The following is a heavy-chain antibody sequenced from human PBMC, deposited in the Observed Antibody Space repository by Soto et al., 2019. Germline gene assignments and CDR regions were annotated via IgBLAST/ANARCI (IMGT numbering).Heavy chain of an antibody. D-gene: IGHD3-9*01. CDR2: TCYRSKWYN. V-gene: IGHV6-1*01. Sequence: SQTLSLTCAISGDSVSSNSAAWNWIRQSPSRGLEWLGRTCYRSKWYNDYAVSVKSRITINPDTSKNQFSLQLNSVTPEDTAVYYCARDSVGAMSFDWLPFDYWGQGTLVTVSS. CDR3: ARDSVGAMSFDWLPFDY. J-gene: IGHJ4*02. CDR1: GDSVSSNSAA.